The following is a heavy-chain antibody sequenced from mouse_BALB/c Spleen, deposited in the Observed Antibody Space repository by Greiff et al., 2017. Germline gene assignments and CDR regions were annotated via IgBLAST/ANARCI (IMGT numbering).Heavy chain of an antibody. CDR3: TREKVPGFDY. V-gene: IGHV5-6-4*01. Sequence: EVKLVESGGGLVKPGGSLKLSCAASGFTFSSYTMSWVRQTPEKRLEWVATISSGGSYTYYPDSVKGRFTISRDNAKNTLYLQMSSLKSEDTAMYYCTREKVPGFDYWGQGTTLTVSS. CDR2: ISSGGSYT. CDR1: GFTFSSYT. D-gene: IGHD2-14*01. J-gene: IGHJ2*01.